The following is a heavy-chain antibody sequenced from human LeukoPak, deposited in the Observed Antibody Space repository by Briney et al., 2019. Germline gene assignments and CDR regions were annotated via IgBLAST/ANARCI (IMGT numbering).Heavy chain of an antibody. CDR2: ISGSGGNT. D-gene: IGHD6-19*01. CDR1: GFSFITYA. V-gene: IGHV3-23*01. J-gene: IGHJ4*02. CDR3: VRDWLVPFDY. Sequence: GGSPRLSCAASGFSFITYALSWVRPAPGEWLEWVSGISGSGGNTKDADSVKGRFTICRDNSKNTLYLQRNSLRAEDTAVYYCVRDWLVPFDYWGQGTLVIVSS.